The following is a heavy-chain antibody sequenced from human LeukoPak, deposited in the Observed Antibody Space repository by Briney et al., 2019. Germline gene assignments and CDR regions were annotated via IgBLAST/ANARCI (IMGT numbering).Heavy chain of an antibody. D-gene: IGHD6-19*01. V-gene: IGHV3-48*01. CDR1: GFTFSSYS. CDR2: ISSSSSTI. CDR3: ARLSSGWIFDY. Sequence: GGSLRLSCAASGFTFSSYSMNWVRQAPGKGLEWVSYISSSSSTIYYADSVKGRFTISRDNAKNSLYLQMKSLRAEDTAVYYCARLSSGWIFDYWGQGTLVTVSS. J-gene: IGHJ4*02.